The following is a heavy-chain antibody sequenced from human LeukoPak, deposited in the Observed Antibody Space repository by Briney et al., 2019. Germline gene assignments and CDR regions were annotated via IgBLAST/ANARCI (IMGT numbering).Heavy chain of an antibody. D-gene: IGHD1-26*01. Sequence: KPSETLSLTCTVSGGSISSGSYYWSWIRQPAGKGPEWIGRIYTSGSTNYNPSLKSRVTISVDTSKNQFSLKLSSVTAADTAVYYCARGSFGRGSYFDYWGQGTLVTVSS. CDR2: IYTSGST. J-gene: IGHJ4*02. V-gene: IGHV4-61*02. CDR1: GGSISSGSYY. CDR3: ARGSFGRGSYFDY.